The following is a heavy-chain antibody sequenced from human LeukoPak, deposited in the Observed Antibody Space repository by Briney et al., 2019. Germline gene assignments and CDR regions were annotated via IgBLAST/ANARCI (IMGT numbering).Heavy chain of an antibody. CDR2: IRSKANSYAT. J-gene: IGHJ4*02. Sequence: PGGSLKLSCAASGFTFSGSAMNWVRQASGKGLEWVGRIRSKANSYATAYAASVKGRFTISRDDSKNTAYLQMNSLKTEDTAVYYCTRHNFDYWGQGTLVTVSS. CDR1: GFTFSGSA. V-gene: IGHV3-73*01. CDR3: TRHNFDY.